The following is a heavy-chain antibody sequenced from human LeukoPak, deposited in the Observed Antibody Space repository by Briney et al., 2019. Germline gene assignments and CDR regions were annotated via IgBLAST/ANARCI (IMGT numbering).Heavy chain of an antibody. CDR3: ARDRAYNWNYPWFDP. D-gene: IGHD1-7*01. Sequence: PSETLSLTCTVSGGSISSYYWSWIRQPAGKGLEWIGRIYTSGSTNYNPSLKNRVTMSVDTSKNQFSLKLSSVTAADTAVYYCARDRAYNWNYPWFDPWGQGTLVTVSS. CDR2: IYTSGST. J-gene: IGHJ5*02. CDR1: GGSISSYY. V-gene: IGHV4-4*07.